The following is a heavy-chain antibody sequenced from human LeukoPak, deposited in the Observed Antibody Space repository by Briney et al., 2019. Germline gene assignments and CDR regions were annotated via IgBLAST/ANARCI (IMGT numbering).Heavy chain of an antibody. D-gene: IGHD3-10*01. CDR2: IYYSGST. V-gene: IGHV4-39*07. CDR3: ARDLWFGFQYGMDV. Sequence: SETLSLTCTVSGGSISSSSYYWGWIRQPPGKGLEWIGNIYYSGSTYSNPSLKSRVTISVDTSKNQFSLKLSSVTAADTAVYYCARDLWFGFQYGMDVWGQGTTVTVSS. J-gene: IGHJ6*02. CDR1: GGSISSSSYY.